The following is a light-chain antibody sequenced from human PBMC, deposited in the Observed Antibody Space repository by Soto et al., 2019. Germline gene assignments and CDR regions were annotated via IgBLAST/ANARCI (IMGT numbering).Light chain of an antibody. Sequence: EIVLTQSPATLSLSPGERATLSCRASQSVSSYLAWYQQKPGQVPRLLLYDASNRATGIPARFSGSGSGTDFTLTISSLEPEDFAVYYCQQRSNWWTFGQGTKVEIK. J-gene: IGKJ1*01. V-gene: IGKV3-11*01. CDR3: QQRSNWWT. CDR1: QSVSSY. CDR2: DAS.